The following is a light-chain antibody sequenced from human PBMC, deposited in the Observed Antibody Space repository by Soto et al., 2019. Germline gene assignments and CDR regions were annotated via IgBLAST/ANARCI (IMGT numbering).Light chain of an antibody. V-gene: IGKV3-15*01. Sequence: EIVMTQSPATLSVSPGERVTLSCRASQSVSSNLAWYQQKPGQAPRLLIYGASTRATGIPARFSGSGSGTEFTLTISSLQSEDFAVYYCQQYNSWPLYTFGQGTKLEIK. J-gene: IGKJ2*01. CDR3: QQYNSWPLYT. CDR1: QSVSSN. CDR2: GAS.